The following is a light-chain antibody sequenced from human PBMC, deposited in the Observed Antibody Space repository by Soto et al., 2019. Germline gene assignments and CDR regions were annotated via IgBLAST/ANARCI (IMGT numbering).Light chain of an antibody. J-gene: IGKJ5*01. CDR3: MQGTHWPIT. CDR2: KVS. CDR1: QSLVHSDGIAY. Sequence: DVVMNQSPLSLPVTLGQPASISFRSNQSLVHSDGIAYFSWFQQRPGRSPRRLIYKVSNRDSGVPARFSGSGSGTDFALKISRVEAEDVGVYYCMQGTHWPITFGQGTRLEI. V-gene: IGKV2-30*02.